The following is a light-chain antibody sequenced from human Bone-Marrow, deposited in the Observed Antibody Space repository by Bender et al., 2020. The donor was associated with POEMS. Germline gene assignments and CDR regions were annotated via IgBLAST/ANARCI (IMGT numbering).Light chain of an antibody. CDR1: SSDVGNYNL. J-gene: IGLJ2*01. V-gene: IGLV2-23*01. Sequence: QSALTQPASVSGSPGQSITISCTGTSSDVGNYNLVSWYQQHPGKAPKLIIYEGNKRPSGVSNRFSASKSGNTASLTISGLQAEDEADYYCSSYADSSTSYVVFGGGTKLTVL. CDR3: SSYADSSTSYVV. CDR2: EGN.